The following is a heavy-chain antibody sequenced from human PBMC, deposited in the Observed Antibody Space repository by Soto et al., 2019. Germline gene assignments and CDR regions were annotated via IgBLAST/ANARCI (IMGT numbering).Heavy chain of an antibody. CDR3: AKSEWELDDAFDI. D-gene: IGHD1-26*01. CDR1: GFTFSSYG. CDR2: ISYDGSNK. V-gene: IGHV3-30*18. Sequence: QVQLVESGGGVVQPGRSLRLSCAASGFTFSSYGMHWVRQAPGKGLEWVAVISYDGSNKYYADSVKGRFTISRDNSKNTLYLQMNSLRAEDTAVYYCAKSEWELDDAFDIWGQGTMVTVSS. J-gene: IGHJ3*02.